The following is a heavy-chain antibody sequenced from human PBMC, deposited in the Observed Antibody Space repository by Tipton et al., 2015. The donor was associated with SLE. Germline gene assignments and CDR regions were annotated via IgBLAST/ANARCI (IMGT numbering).Heavy chain of an antibody. CDR2: IFYSGTT. CDR1: GGSISSHY. CDR3: ARQVAVVVDAKVATVTIMIAPDAFDI. Sequence: GLVKPSETLSLTCTVSGGSISSHYWSWIRQSPGRGLELIGFIFYSGTTNYSPSLRSRVTLSLDMSKKQISLKLSAVTAADTALYYCARQVAVVVDAKVATVTIMIAPDAFDIWGQGTMVTVSS. J-gene: IGHJ3*02. D-gene: IGHD2-15*01. V-gene: IGHV4-59*08.